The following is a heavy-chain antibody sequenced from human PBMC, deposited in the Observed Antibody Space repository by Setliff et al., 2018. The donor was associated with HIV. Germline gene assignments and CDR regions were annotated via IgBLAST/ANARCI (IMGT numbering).Heavy chain of an antibody. D-gene: IGHD5-18*01. CDR1: GYTLSNYY. Sequence: ASVKVSCKASGYTLSNYYIHWVRQAPGQGLDWMGIINPSDGTKIYAQNFQGRVTMTRDTSTSTVYMELSSLTSGDKAVYYCARGRGYTYDFQYWGQGTLVTVSS. J-gene: IGHJ4*02. CDR2: INPSDGTK. V-gene: IGHV1-46*01. CDR3: ARGRGYTYDFQY.